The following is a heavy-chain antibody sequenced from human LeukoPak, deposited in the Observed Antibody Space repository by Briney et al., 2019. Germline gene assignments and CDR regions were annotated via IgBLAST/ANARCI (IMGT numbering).Heavy chain of an antibody. J-gene: IGHJ4*02. CDR1: GYTFTGYN. CDR3: ARDQLYYYDSSGYDW. CDR2: INPNSGGT. Sequence: ASVKVSCKASGYTFTGYNIHWVRQAPGQGLEWMGWINPNSGGTNYAQKFQGRVTMTRDTSISTAYMELSRLRSDDTAVYYCARDQLYYYDSSGYDWWGQGTLVTVSS. D-gene: IGHD3-22*01. V-gene: IGHV1-2*02.